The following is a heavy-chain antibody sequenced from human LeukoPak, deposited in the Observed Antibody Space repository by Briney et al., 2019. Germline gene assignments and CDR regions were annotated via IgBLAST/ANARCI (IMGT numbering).Heavy chain of an antibody. D-gene: IGHD1-26*01. CDR3: ARDLSGHDAFDI. CDR2: IYYSGST. Sequence: SETLSLTCTVSGGSISSYYWSWIRQPPGKGLEWIGYIYYSGSTYYNPSLKSRVTISVDTSKNQFSLKLSSVTAADTAVYYCARDLSGHDAFDIWGQGTMVTVSS. CDR1: GGSISSYY. J-gene: IGHJ3*02. V-gene: IGHV4-59*12.